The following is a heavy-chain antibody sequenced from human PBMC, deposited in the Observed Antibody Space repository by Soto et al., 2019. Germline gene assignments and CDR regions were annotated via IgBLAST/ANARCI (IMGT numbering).Heavy chain of an antibody. CDR2: MSYDGSNK. D-gene: IGHD3-3*01. J-gene: IGHJ6*02. V-gene: IGHV3-30-3*01. Sequence: QVQLVESGGGVVQPGRSLRLSCAASGFTFSSYAMHWVRQAPGKGLEWVAVMSYDGSNKYYADSVKGRFTISRDNSKNTLYLQMNSLRAEDTAVYYCARESRRFLEWLSTTDVWGQGTTVTVSS. CDR3: ARESRRFLEWLSTTDV. CDR1: GFTFSSYA.